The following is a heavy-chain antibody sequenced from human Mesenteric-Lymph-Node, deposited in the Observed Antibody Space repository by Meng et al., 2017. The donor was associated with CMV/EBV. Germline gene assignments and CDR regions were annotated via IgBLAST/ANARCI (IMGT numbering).Heavy chain of an antibody. CDR1: ISSSSYY. V-gene: IGHV4-39*01. CDR2: IYYSGST. Sequence: ISSSSYYWGWIRQPPGKGLEWIGSIYYSGSTYYNPSLKSRVTISVDTSKNQFSLKLSSVTAADTAVYYCARHQLRPGSYYKIVRFDPWGQGTLVTVSS. D-gene: IGHD3-10*01. CDR3: ARHQLRPGSYYKIVRFDP. J-gene: IGHJ5*02.